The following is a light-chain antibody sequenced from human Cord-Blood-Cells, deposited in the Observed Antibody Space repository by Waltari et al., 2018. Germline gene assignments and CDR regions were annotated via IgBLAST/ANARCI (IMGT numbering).Light chain of an antibody. CDR3: QQANSFPLT. Sequence: DIKMPQSPSSVFASVGDRVTITCRASQGISSWVAWYQQKPGKAPKLLIYAASSLQSGVPSRFSGSGSGTDFTLTISSLQPEDFATYYCQQANSFPLTFGPGTKVDIK. V-gene: IGKV1-12*01. CDR2: AAS. CDR1: QGISSW. J-gene: IGKJ3*01.